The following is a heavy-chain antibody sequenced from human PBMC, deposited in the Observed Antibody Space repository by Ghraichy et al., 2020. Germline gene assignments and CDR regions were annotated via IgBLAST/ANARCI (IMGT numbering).Heavy chain of an antibody. CDR2: ISYDGSNK. D-gene: IGHD5-24*01. CDR1: GFTFSSYG. Sequence: GESLNISCAASGFTFSSYGMHWVRQAPGKGLEWVAVISYDGSNKYYADSVKGRFTISRDNSKNTLYLQMNSLRAEDTAVYYCAKDKSRGDGYRDAFDIWGQGTMVTVSS. V-gene: IGHV3-30*18. J-gene: IGHJ3*02. CDR3: AKDKSRGDGYRDAFDI.